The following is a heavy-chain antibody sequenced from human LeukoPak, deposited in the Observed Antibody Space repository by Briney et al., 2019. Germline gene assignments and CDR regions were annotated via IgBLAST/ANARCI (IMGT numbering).Heavy chain of an antibody. Sequence: SETLSLTXAVYGGSFSGYYWSWIRQPPGKGLEWIGEINHSGSTNYNPSLKSRVTISVDTSKNQFSLKLSSVTAADTAVYYCARLREYYDSSGYYLDAFDIWGQGTMVTVSS. CDR2: INHSGST. D-gene: IGHD3-22*01. CDR1: GGSFSGYY. V-gene: IGHV4-34*01. CDR3: ARLREYYDSSGYYLDAFDI. J-gene: IGHJ3*02.